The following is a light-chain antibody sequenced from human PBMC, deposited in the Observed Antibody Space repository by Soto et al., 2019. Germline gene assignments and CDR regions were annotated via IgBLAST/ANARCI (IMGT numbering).Light chain of an antibody. J-gene: IGKJ4*01. V-gene: IGKV3-11*01. CDR2: DAS. CDR1: QSITTF. Sequence: ETVLTQSPATLSLTPGERVTLSCRASQSITTFLAWHQQKTGQAPRLLIYDASNRATGIPARFSGSGSGTDFTLTISSLEPEDSAIYYCQQRNSWPLTFGGGTKVEI. CDR3: QQRNSWPLT.